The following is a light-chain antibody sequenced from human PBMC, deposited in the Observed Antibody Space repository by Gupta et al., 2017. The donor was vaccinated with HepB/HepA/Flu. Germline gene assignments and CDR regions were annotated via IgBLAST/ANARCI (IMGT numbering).Light chain of an antibody. CDR2: LNSDGSH. J-gene: IGLJ1*01. CDR3: QSWGSGILV. CDR1: SGHNNYA. Sequence: QLVLTQSPSASASLGASVKLTCTLSSGHNNYAIAWHQQQPEKGPRYLMRLNSDGSHSKGDGIPDRFSGSSSGAERYLIISSLQSEDEADYYCQSWGSGILVFGAGTKVTVL. V-gene: IGLV4-69*01.